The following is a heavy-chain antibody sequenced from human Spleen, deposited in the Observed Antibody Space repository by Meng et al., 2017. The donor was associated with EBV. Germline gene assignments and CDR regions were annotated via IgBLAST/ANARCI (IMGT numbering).Heavy chain of an antibody. J-gene: IGHJ1*01. D-gene: IGHD4-17*01. CDR1: GGTFSNYA. V-gene: IGHV1-69*01. CDR3: ASIGSGDYGYFQH. Sequence: QVQLVQSGAGVKNPGPPVKVSCSASGGTFSNYAINWVRQASGQGLEWMGGIVPVFDSANYAQNFQDRVTITADESTSTTYMELSSLRSEDTAVYYCASIGSGDYGYFQHWGQGTLVTVSS. CDR2: IVPVFDSA.